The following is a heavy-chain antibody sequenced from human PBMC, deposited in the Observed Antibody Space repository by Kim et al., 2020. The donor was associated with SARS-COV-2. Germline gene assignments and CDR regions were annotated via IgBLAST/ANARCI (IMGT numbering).Heavy chain of an antibody. J-gene: IGHJ4*02. CDR3: ARDKRAWYVSDY. CDR2: ISSSGSTI. CDR1: GFTFSDYY. D-gene: IGHD6-13*01. V-gene: IGHV3-11*01. Sequence: GGSLRLSCAASGFTFSDYYMSWIRQAPGKGLEWVSYISSSGSTIYYADSVKGRFTISRDNAKNSLYLQMNSLRAEVTAVYYCARDKRAWYVSDYWGQGTLVTVSS.